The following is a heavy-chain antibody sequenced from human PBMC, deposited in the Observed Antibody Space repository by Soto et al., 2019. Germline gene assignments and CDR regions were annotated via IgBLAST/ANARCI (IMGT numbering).Heavy chain of an antibody. D-gene: IGHD2-15*01. CDR3: AREILSPDFYFHGMDV. CDR2: ISATKGNT. Sequence: QGQLVQSGAEVKKPGASVKVSCKASGYTVTSYGISWVRQAPGQGVEWMGWISATKGNTKYAQKFQGRVTMTTDTSTSTAYMELRSLRSDDTAVYYCAREILSPDFYFHGMDVWGQGTTVTVSS. V-gene: IGHV1-18*04. CDR1: GYTVTSYG. J-gene: IGHJ6*02.